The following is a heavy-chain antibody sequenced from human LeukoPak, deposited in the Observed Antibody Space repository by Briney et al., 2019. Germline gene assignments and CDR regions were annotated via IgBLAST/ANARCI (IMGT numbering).Heavy chain of an antibody. D-gene: IGHD7-27*01. J-gene: IGHJ2*01. Sequence: GASVKVSCKASGYTFTSYAMHWVRQAPGQRLEWMGWINAGNGNTKYSQKFQGRVTITRDTSASTAYMELSSLRSEDTAVYYCARVSWGNYWYFDLWGRGTLVTVSS. CDR1: GYTFTSYA. CDR2: INAGNGNT. V-gene: IGHV1-3*01. CDR3: ARVSWGNYWYFDL.